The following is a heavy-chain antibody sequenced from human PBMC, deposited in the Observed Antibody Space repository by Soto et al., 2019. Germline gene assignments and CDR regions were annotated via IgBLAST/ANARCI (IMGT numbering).Heavy chain of an antibody. CDR1: GFTFSSYG. CDR3: AKALYDSSGYYPLDAFDI. D-gene: IGHD3-22*01. V-gene: IGHV3-30*18. CDR2: ISYDGSNK. J-gene: IGHJ3*02. Sequence: HGGSLRLSCASSGFTFSSYGMHWVRQDPGKGLEWVAVISYDGSNKYYADSVKGRFTISRDNSKNTLYLQMNSLRAEDTAVYYCAKALYDSSGYYPLDAFDIWGQGTMVTVSS.